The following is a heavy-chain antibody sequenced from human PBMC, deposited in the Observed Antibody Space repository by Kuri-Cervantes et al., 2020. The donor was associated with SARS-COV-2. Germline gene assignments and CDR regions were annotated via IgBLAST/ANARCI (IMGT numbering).Heavy chain of an antibody. CDR2: FDPEDGET. V-gene: IGHV1-24*01. CDR1: GYTLTELS. Sequence: ASVKVSCKVSGYTLTELSMHWVRQAPGKGLEWMGGFDPEDGETIYAQKFQGRVTMAEDTSTDTAYMELSSLRSEDTAAYYCATAPAYSGRALLAYWGQGTLVTVSS. J-gene: IGHJ4*02. D-gene: IGHD1-26*01. CDR3: ATAPAYSGRALLAY.